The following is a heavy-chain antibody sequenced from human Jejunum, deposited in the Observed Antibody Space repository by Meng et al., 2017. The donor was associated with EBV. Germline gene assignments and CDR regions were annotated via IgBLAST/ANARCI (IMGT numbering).Heavy chain of an antibody. Sequence: EVRRVEAGGGLIQSGGSLKLPCAASGFTFNSHTRSWVRQAPGKGLEWVSAITDSGGSTYYTDSVKGRFTISRDNSKNTLYLQMNSLRAEDTAVYYCAKLTRAWGQGTLVTVSS. V-gene: IGHV3-23*04. CDR1: GFTFNSHT. CDR3: AKLTRA. J-gene: IGHJ5*02. CDR2: ITDSGGST.